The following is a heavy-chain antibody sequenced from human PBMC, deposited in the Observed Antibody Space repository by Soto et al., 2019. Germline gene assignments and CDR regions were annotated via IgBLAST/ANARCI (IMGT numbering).Heavy chain of an antibody. D-gene: IGHD2-21*01. CDR3: ARCAVLSTTSGGWCNWFDP. V-gene: IGHV3-23*01. CDR1: EFTFSNYA. J-gene: IGHJ5*02. CDR2: ISASGAAT. Sequence: VQLLESGGGLVQPGGSLRLSCTASEFTFSNYAMSWVRQAPGKGLEWVSAISASGAATYYVDSVKGRFTISRDNSKNSLYVQMNSLRAEDTGVYYCARCAVLSTTSGGWCNWFDPLGQGTLVTVSS.